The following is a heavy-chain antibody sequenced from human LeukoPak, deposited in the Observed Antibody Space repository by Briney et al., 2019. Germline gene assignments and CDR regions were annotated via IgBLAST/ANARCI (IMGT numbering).Heavy chain of an antibody. CDR1: GGTFSSYA. Sequence: LWASVKVSCKASGGTFSSYAISWVRQAPGQGLEWMGGIIPIFGTANYAQKFQGRVTITADESTSTAYMELSSLRSEDTAVYYCTRDKVSYDSSGYYYRDFDYWGQGTLVTVSS. J-gene: IGHJ4*02. CDR3: TRDKVSYDSSGYYYRDFDY. CDR2: IIPIFGTA. D-gene: IGHD3-22*01. V-gene: IGHV1-69*13.